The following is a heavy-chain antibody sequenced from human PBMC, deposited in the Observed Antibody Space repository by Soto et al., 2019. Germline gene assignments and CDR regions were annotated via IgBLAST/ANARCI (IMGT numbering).Heavy chain of an antibody. D-gene: IGHD2-8*01. CDR3: AGGGTSGNYAFDI. J-gene: IGHJ3*02. V-gene: IGHV3-23*01. Sequence: EVQLLESGGGLVQPGGSLRLSCAASGFTFSSYAMSWVRQAPGKGLAWVSSITGSGGSTYYADSVKGRFTISRDNSKNTRYLQRNSLRAEDTAVYYCAGGGTSGNYAFDIWGQGTLVTVSS. CDR2: ITGSGGST. CDR1: GFTFSSYA.